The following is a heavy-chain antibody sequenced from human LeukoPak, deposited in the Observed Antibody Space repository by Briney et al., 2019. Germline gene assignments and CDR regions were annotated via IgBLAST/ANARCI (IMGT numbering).Heavy chain of an antibody. Sequence: GGSLRLSCAASGFTFSSYAMSWVRQDPGKGLEWVAAISTSGGSTYYPDSVKGRFTISRDNSKNTLYLQMNSLRAEDTAVYYCAGQSRIAAAGTELGYWGQGTLVTVSS. CDR3: AGQSRIAAAGTELGY. CDR1: GFTFSSYA. CDR2: ISTSGGST. J-gene: IGHJ4*02. V-gene: IGHV3-23*01. D-gene: IGHD6-13*01.